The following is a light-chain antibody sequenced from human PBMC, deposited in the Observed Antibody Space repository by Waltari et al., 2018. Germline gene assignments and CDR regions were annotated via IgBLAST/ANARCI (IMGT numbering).Light chain of an antibody. CDR2: LGS. V-gene: IGKV2-28*01. Sequence: DIVMTQSPLSLPVTPGESASISCRSSQSLLHSNGYNYLDWYLQKPGQSPQLLIYLGSNRASGVPDRFSGSGSGTDFTLKISRVEAEDVGVYYCMQALQTPRNTFGQGTKLEIK. CDR1: QSLLHSNGYNY. CDR3: MQALQTPRNT. J-gene: IGKJ2*01.